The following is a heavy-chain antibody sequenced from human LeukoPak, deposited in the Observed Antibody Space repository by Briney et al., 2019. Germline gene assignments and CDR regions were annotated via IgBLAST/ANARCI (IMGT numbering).Heavy chain of an antibody. CDR1: GFTFSSFE. Sequence: PGGTLRLSCEASGFTFSSFEMNWGRQAPRKGRQWGLCMSSSGSSTYYADSVKSRFAISRDNAKTSLYLQMNSLRAEDTAVYYCAREKGIVEAGTEGWFDPWGQGTLVTVSS. D-gene: IGHD6-13*01. CDR3: AREKGIVEAGTEGWFDP. CDR2: MSSSGSST. V-gene: IGHV3-48*03. J-gene: IGHJ5*02.